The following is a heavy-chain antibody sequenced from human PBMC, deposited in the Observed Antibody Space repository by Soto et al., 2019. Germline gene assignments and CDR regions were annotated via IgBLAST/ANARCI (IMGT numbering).Heavy chain of an antibody. J-gene: IGHJ4*02. CDR3: ARGRGLAARPQHLDH. Sequence: QVQLVESGGGVVQPGGSLRLSCATSGFLFSGYAMHWVRQTPGKGLEWVAVISYDGKEKYYADSAEGRFTISRESSGVTLYLQMSSLRVEDTAVYYCARGRGLAARPQHLDHWGQGPLVTVSS. CDR2: ISYDGKEK. D-gene: IGHD6-6*01. V-gene: IGHV3-30*04. CDR1: GFLFSGYA.